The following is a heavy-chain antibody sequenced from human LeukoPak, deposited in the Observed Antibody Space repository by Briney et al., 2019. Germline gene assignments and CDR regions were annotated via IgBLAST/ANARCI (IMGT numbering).Heavy chain of an antibody. CDR2: ISSSGSTI. J-gene: IGHJ4*02. CDR3: ATRPGYSSGLVDY. Sequence: NPGGSLRLSCAASGFTFSSYGMSWIRQAPGKGLEWVSYISSSGSTIYYADSVKGRFTISRDNAKNSLYLQMNSLRAEDTAVYYCATRPGYSSGLVDYWGQGTLVTVSS. V-gene: IGHV3-48*04. CDR1: GFTFSSYG. D-gene: IGHD6-19*01.